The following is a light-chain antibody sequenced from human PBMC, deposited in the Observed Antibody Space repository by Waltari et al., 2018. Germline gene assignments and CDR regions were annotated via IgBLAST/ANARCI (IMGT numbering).Light chain of an antibody. J-gene: IGLJ3*02. CDR1: AFPTHY. Sequence: SYDLTQPASVSVSPGQTARITCSGDAFPTHYAYWYQKKPGQAPVLTIYKDTERPSGIPERFSGSTSGTTVTLTITGVLAEDEAQYYCQSADSSERWVFGGGTKLTVL. CDR2: KDT. CDR3: QSADSSERWV. V-gene: IGLV3-25*03.